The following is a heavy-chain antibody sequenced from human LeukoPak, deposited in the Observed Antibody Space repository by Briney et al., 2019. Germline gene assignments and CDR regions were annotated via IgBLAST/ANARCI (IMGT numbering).Heavy chain of an antibody. CDR3: ARDQSGWYGKRY. J-gene: IGHJ4*02. CDR2: IKQDGSEK. CDR1: GFTFSSYA. D-gene: IGHD6-19*01. Sequence: PGRSLRLSCAASGFTFSSYAMHWVRQAPGKGLEWVANIKQDGSEKYYVDSVKGRFTISRDNAKTSLYLQMNSLRAEDTAVYYCARDQSGWYGKRYWGQGTLVTVSS. V-gene: IGHV3-7*04.